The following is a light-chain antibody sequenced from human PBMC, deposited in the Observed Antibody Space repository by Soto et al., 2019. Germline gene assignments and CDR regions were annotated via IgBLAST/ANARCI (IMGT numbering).Light chain of an antibody. CDR1: QSVSSN. V-gene: IGKV3-15*01. CDR3: QQYHNWPIT. J-gene: IGKJ5*01. CDR2: DAS. Sequence: EIVMTQSPSNLSVSPGGRAPLSWRASQSVSSNLAWHQQKTGQAPRILMYDASTRATGISARFSGSRYGTEFNLTISSLQSEDFAVYYCQQYHNWPITFGQGTRLEIK.